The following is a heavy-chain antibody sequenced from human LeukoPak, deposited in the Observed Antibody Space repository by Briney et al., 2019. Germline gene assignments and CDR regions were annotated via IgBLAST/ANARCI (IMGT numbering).Heavy chain of an antibody. CDR1: GFTFSSYS. V-gene: IGHV3-21*01. Sequence: PGGSLRLSCAASGFTFSSYSMNGVRQAPRRGLEWVSSISSSSSYIYYADSVKGRFTISRDNAKNSLYLQMNSLRAEDTAVYYCASLTLIWSGYYGGGQGTLVTVSS. CDR3: ASLTLIWSGYYG. CDR2: ISSSSSYI. J-gene: IGHJ4*02. D-gene: IGHD3-3*01.